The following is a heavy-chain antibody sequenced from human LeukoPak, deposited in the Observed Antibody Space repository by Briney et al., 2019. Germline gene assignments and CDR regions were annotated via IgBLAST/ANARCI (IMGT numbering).Heavy chain of an antibody. J-gene: IGHJ6*02. V-gene: IGHV3-48*03. CDR2: ISSSGSTI. Sequence: PGGSLRLSCAASGFTFSSYEMNWLRQAPGKGLEWVSYISSSGSTIYYADSVKGRFTISRDNAKNSLYLQMNSLRAEDTAVYYCATQGYYDFCSGCYTRWFYYYGMDVWGQGTTVTVSS. D-gene: IGHD3-3*01. CDR3: ATQGYYDFCSGCYTRWFYYYGMDV. CDR1: GFTFSSYE.